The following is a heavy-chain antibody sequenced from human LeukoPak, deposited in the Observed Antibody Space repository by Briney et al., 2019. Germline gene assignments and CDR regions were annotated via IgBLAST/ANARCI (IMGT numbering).Heavy chain of an antibody. D-gene: IGHD6-13*01. CDR1: GYTFTSYD. CDR2: MNPNSGNT. V-gene: IGHV1-8*03. CDR3: ARGIYSSSWPTVVAFDI. J-gene: IGHJ3*02. Sequence: ASVKVSCKASGYTFTSYDINWVRQAPGQGLEWMGRMNPNSGNTGYAQKFQGRVTITRNTSISTAYMELSSLRSEDTAVYYCARGIYSSSWPTVVAFDIWGQGTMVTVSS.